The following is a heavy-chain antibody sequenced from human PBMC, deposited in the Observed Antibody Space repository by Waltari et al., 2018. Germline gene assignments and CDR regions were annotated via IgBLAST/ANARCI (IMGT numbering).Heavy chain of an antibody. Sequence: QVQLQESGPGLVKPSETLSLTCAVPGYSISSGYYWGWIRQPPGKGLEWIGSIYHSGSTYYNPSLKSLVTISVDTSKNQFSLKLSSVTAADTAVYYCARRAAIAATGPTYYMDVWGKGTTVTVSS. CDR3: ARRAAIAATGPTYYMDV. CDR1: GYSISSGYY. CDR2: IYHSGST. J-gene: IGHJ6*03. V-gene: IGHV4-38-2*01. D-gene: IGHD6-13*01.